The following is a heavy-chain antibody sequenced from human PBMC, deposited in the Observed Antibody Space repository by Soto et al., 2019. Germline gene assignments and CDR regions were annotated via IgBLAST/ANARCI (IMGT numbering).Heavy chain of an antibody. CDR3: ARVGGYCSGGSCLFHLDY. CDR1: GGSISSYY. CDR2: IYCSGST. Sequence: SETLSLTCTVSGGSISSYYWSWIRQPPGKGLEWIGYIYCSGSTNYNPSLKSRVTISVDTSKNQFSLKLSSVTAADTAVYYCARVGGYCSGGSCLFHLDYWGQGTLVTVSS. V-gene: IGHV4-59*01. D-gene: IGHD2-15*01. J-gene: IGHJ4*02.